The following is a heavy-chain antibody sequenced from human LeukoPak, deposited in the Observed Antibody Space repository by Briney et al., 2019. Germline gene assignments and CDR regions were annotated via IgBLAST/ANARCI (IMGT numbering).Heavy chain of an antibody. J-gene: IGHJ4*02. Sequence: ASVKVSCKACGYIFTSYYMHWLRQAPGQGLEWVGLINPTGGSTTYAQNFQGRVTMTRDTSTTAVYMEVSSLRSEDTAVYYCARAGYDSSGYYSYWGQGTLVTVSS. CDR2: INPTGGST. D-gene: IGHD3-22*01. CDR3: ARAGYDSSGYYSY. CDR1: GYIFTSYY. V-gene: IGHV1-46*01.